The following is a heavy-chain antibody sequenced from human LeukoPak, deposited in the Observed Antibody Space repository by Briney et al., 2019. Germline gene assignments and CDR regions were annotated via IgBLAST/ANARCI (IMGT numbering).Heavy chain of an antibody. D-gene: IGHD3-10*01. J-gene: IGHJ5*02. CDR1: GFTFSNYD. CDR2: IDTAGDT. CDR3: ARALGYGSGTYRFDP. V-gene: IGHV3-13*04. Sequence: PGRSLRLSCAASGFTFSNYDMHWVRQAAGKGLEWVSGIDTAGDTYYPGSVKGRFTISRENAKYSLYLQMNSLRAGDTAVYYCARALGYGSGTYRFDPWGQGTLVTVSS.